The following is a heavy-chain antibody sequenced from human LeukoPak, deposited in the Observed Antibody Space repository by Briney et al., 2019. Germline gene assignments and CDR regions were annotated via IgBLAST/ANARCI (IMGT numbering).Heavy chain of an antibody. D-gene: IGHD6-19*01. CDR3: ARHQPYSSGWYPDY. CDR2: IYYSGST. V-gene: IGHV4-39*01. J-gene: IGHJ4*02. CDR1: GGSISSSSYY. Sequence: SETLSLTCTVSGGSISSSSYYWGWIRQPPGKGLEWIGNIYYSGSTYCNPSLKSRVTISVDTSKTQFSLKLSSVTAADTAVYYCARHQPYSSGWYPDYWGQGTLVTVSS.